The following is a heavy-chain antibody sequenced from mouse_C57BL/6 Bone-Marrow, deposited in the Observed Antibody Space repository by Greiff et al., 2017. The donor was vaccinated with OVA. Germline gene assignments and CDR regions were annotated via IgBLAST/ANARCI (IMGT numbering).Heavy chain of an antibody. D-gene: IGHD1-1*01. J-gene: IGHJ1*03. V-gene: IGHV1-64*01. CDR2: IHPNSGST. Sequence: QVQLQQPGAELVKPGASVKLSCKASGYTFTSYWMHWVKQRPGQGLEWIGMIHPNSGSTNYNEKFKSKATLTVDKSSSTAYMQLSSLTSEDSAGDYCANLYYDGSSPYWYFDVWGTGTTVTVSS. CDR3: ANLYYDGSSPYWYFDV. CDR1: GYTFTSYW.